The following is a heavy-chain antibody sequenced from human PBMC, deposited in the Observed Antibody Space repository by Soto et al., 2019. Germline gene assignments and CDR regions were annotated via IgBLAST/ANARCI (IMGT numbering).Heavy chain of an antibody. J-gene: IGHJ4*02. D-gene: IGHD6-6*01. Sequence: PGSSLRISCAASGFTFRSYSMNWVRQAPGKGLEWVSSISSSSSYIYYADSVKGRFTISRDNAKNSLYLQMNSLRAEDTAVYYCVRDGPVAARPYHYWGQGT. CDR3: VRDGPVAARPYHY. V-gene: IGHV3-21*01. CDR1: GFTFRSYS. CDR2: ISSSSSYI.